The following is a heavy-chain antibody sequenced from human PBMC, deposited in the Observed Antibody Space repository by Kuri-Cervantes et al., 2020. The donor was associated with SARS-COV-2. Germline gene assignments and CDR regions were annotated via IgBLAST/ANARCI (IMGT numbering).Heavy chain of an antibody. CDR2: INPNSGGT. CDR3: ARGMVRGVIQYYYYGMDV. V-gene: IGHV1-2*04. J-gene: IGHJ6*02. Sequence: ASVKVSCKASGYTFTGYYMHWVRQAPGQGLEWMGWINPNSGGTNYAQKFQGWVTMTRDTSISTAYMELSGLRSDDTAVYYCARGMVRGVIQYYYYGMDVWGQGTTVTVSS. CDR1: GYTFTGYY. D-gene: IGHD3-10*01.